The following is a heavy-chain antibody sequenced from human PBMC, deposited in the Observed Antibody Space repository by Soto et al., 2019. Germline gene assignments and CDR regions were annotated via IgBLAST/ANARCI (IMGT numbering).Heavy chain of an antibody. CDR2: IYYSGNA. J-gene: IGHJ4*02. CDR3: ARSHYTYGLLIDY. V-gene: IGHV4-39*01. Sequence: KASETLSLTCTVSGGSITSRTYYWGWIRQPPGKGLEWIGSIYYSGNAYYNPSLKSRVAVSVDTSKNQFSLKVTSVTATDTAVYYCARSHYTYGLLIDYWGPGTLVTVS. D-gene: IGHD2-8*01. CDR1: GGSITSRTYY.